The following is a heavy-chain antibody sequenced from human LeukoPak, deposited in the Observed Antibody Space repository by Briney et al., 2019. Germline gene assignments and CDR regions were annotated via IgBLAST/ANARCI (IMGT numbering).Heavy chain of an antibody. V-gene: IGHV5-51*01. CDR3: ARHSMRDVVVPAARGRSPPGMDV. D-gene: IGHD2-2*01. CDR1: GYSFTSYW. CDR2: IYPGDSDT. J-gene: IGHJ6*02. Sequence: RRGESLKISCKGSGYSFTSYWIGWVRQMPGKGLEWMGIIYPGDSDTRYSPSFQGQVTISADKSISTAYLQWSSLKASDTAMYYCARHSMRDVVVPAARGRSPPGMDVWGQGTTVTVSS.